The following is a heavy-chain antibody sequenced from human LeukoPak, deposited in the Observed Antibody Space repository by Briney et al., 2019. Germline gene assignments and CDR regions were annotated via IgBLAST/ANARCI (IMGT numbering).Heavy chain of an antibody. CDR2: ISYDGSNK. J-gene: IGHJ4*02. D-gene: IGHD2-21*01. CDR1: GFTFSSYA. V-gene: IGHV3-30*04. Sequence: GGSLRLSCAASGFTFSSYAMHWVRQAPGKGLEWVAVISYDGSNKYYADSVKGRFTISRDNSKNTLYLRMNSLRAEDTAVYYCARDSEGGGDYFDYWGQGTLVTVSS. CDR3: ARDSEGGGDYFDY.